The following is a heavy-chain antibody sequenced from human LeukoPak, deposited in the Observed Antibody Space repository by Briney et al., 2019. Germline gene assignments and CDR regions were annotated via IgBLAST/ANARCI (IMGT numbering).Heavy chain of an antibody. Sequence: GASVKVSCKASGYTFTSYGISWVRQAPGQGLEWMGWISAYNGNTNYAQKLQGRVTMTTDTSTSTAYMELRSLRSDDTAVYYCARDRGYCSSTSCYVPDAFDIWGQGTMVTVSS. D-gene: IGHD2-2*01. CDR1: GYTFTSYG. J-gene: IGHJ3*02. CDR3: ARDRGYCSSTSCYVPDAFDI. V-gene: IGHV1-18*01. CDR2: ISAYNGNT.